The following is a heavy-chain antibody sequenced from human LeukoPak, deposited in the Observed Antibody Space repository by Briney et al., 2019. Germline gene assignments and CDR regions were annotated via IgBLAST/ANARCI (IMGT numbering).Heavy chain of an antibody. D-gene: IGHD3-3*01. CDR1: GGSISSSSYY. CDR3: ARLPRYDFWSGSNYMDV. Sequence: PSETLSLTCTVSGGSISSSSYYWGWIRQPPGKGLEWIESIYYSGSTYYNPSLKSRVTISVDTSKNQFSLKLSSVTAADTAVYYCARLPRYDFWSGSNYMDVWGKGTTVTVSS. CDR2: IYYSGST. V-gene: IGHV4-39*01. J-gene: IGHJ6*03.